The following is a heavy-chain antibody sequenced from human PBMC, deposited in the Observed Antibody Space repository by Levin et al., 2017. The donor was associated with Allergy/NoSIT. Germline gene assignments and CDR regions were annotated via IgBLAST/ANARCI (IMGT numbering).Heavy chain of an antibody. CDR1: GDSVSSGSSY. D-gene: IGHD2-2*01. CDR3: ARGPRPGPAARDYNHYSYMDV. Sequence: SETLSLTCTVSGDSVSSGSSYWSWVRQPPGKGLDWIGDFYYSGSTKYNPSLKSRVTMSVDTSRHQFSLRLSSITAADTAVYYCARGPRPGPAARDYNHYSYMDVWGKGTTVTVSS. J-gene: IGHJ6*03. V-gene: IGHV4-61*01. CDR2: FYYSGST.